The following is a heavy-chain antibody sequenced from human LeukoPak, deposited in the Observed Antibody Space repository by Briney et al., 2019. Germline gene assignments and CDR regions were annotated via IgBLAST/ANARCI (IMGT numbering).Heavy chain of an antibody. CDR2: IYYSGST. J-gene: IGHJ4*02. V-gene: IGHV4-30-4*08. D-gene: IGHD6-19*01. CDR1: GGSISSGDYY. Sequence: SETLSLTCTVSGGSISSGDYYWSWIRQPPGKGLEWIGYIYYSGSTYYNPSLKSRVTISVDTSKNQFSLKLSSVTAADTVVYYCARDPSSGWYRNWGQGTLVTVSS. CDR3: ARDPSSGWYRN.